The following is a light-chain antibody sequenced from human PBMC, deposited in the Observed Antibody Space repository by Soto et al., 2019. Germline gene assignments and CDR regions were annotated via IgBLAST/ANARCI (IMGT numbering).Light chain of an antibody. Sequence: EIVMTQSPATLSVSPGERATLSCRASQSVRSNLAWYQQKPGQAPRLLIYGASTRATGIPARFSGSGSGTEFTLPISSLQSEDFAVYYCQQYNNWPGWTFGQGTTVEIK. CDR3: QQYNNWPGWT. J-gene: IGKJ1*01. CDR1: QSVRSN. V-gene: IGKV3-15*01. CDR2: GAS.